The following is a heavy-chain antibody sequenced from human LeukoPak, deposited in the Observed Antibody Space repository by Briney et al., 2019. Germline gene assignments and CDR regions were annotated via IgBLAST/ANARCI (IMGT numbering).Heavy chain of an antibody. CDR1: GFSISDYW. V-gene: IGHV3-7*02. D-gene: IGHD3-9*01. J-gene: IGHJ4*02. CDR2: IKQDGSEK. Sequence: PGGSLRLACAVSGFSISDYWMSWVRQAPGKGLEWVGNIKQDGSEKNYADSVKGRFTISRDNAKNSLYLQMNSPRGEDTAVYYCAKWDKDILTGYYWLDNWGQGTLVTVSS. CDR3: AKWDKDILTGYYWLDN.